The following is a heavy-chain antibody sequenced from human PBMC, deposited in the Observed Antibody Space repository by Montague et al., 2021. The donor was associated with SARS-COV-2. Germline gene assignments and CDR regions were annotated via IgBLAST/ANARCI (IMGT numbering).Heavy chain of an antibody. J-gene: IGHJ4*02. CDR1: GGSISRGYYY. Sequence: SETLSLTCTVSGGSISRGYYYWSWIRLPAGKGLEWIGRIYRSGSPNYXPSLESRVVLSVDTSRNQFSMKMTSVTAADTAMYYCARSVDTGVVTVTGGFDSWGQGTLVIVSS. CDR3: ARSVDTGVVTVTGGFDS. V-gene: IGHV4-61*02. CDR2: IYRSGSP. D-gene: IGHD5-18*01.